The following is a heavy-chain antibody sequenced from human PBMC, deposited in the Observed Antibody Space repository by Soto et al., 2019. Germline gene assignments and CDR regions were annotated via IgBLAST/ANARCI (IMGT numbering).Heavy chain of an antibody. V-gene: IGHV4-28*03. CDR2: IYYSGST. D-gene: IGHD3-16*01. Sequence: SETLSLTCAVSGYSISSSNWWGWIRQPPGKGLEWIGYIYYSGSTNYNPSLKSRVTISVDTSKNQFSLKLSSVTAADTAVYYWARAWGYYFDYWGQGTLVTVSS. J-gene: IGHJ4*02. CDR1: GYSISSSNW. CDR3: ARAWGYYFDY.